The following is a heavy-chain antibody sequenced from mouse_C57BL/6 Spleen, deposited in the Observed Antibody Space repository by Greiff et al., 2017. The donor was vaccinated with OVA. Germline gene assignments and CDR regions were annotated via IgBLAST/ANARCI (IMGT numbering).Heavy chain of an antibody. CDR2: IWTGGGT. V-gene: IGHV2-9-1*01. Sequence: VKLMESGPGLVAPSQSLSITCTVSGFSLTSYAISWVRQPPGKGLEWLGVIWTGGGTNYNSALKSRLSISKDNSKSQVFLKMNSLQTDDTARYYCARNSHYYGSSSYWYFDVWGTGTTVTVSS. J-gene: IGHJ1*03. D-gene: IGHD1-1*01. CDR3: ARNSHYYGSSSYWYFDV. CDR1: GFSLTSYA.